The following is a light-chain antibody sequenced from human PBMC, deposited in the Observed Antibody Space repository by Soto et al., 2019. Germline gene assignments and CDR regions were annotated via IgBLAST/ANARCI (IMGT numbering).Light chain of an antibody. J-gene: IGKJ2*01. V-gene: IGKV1-39*01. CDR3: QQCYITPYT. CDR2: AAS. Sequence: DIQMTQSPSSLSASVGDTVTITCRASQSISVHLNWYQQKPGKVPKLLIYAASNLQSGVPLRFSGSGSETDFALTISSLQPEDFATYYCQQCYITPYTFGQGTKLEIK. CDR1: QSISVH.